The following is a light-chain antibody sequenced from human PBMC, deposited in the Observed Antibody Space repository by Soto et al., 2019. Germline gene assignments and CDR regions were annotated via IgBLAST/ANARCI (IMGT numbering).Light chain of an antibody. CDR2: EVS. V-gene: IGLV2-14*01. CDR3: SSYTSSSTYV. J-gene: IGLJ1*01. CDR1: SSDVGGYNY. Sequence: QSVLTQPASVSGSPGQSLTISCIGTSSDVGGYNYVSWYQHHPGNAPKLIIYEVSNRPSGVSNRFSGSKSANTASLTISGLQADDEADYYCSSYTSSSTYVFG.